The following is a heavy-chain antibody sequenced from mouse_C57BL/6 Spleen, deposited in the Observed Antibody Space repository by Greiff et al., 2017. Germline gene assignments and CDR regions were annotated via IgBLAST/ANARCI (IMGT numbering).Heavy chain of an antibody. CDR1: GYTFTGYW. V-gene: IGHV1-9*01. J-gene: IGHJ3*01. CDR2: ILPGSGST. Sequence: VKLQESGAELMKPGASVKLSCKATGYTFTGYWIEWVKQRPGHGLEWIGEILPGSGSTNYNEKFKGKATFPADTSSNTAYMQLSSLTTEDSAIYYCATGTAQAMYWFAYWGQGTLVTVSA. D-gene: IGHD3-2*02. CDR3: ATGTAQAMYWFAY.